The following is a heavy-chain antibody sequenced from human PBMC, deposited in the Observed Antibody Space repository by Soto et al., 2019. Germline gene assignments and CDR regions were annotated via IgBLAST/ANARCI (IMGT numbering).Heavy chain of an antibody. Sequence: SETLSLTCTVSGDSLNYYYWSWIRRPPGRGLEWIGYVYYDGSTHYNPSLKSRVTMSIDTSKNQFSLKLSSVLAADTAVYYCVTYDRQSGRYSLYHWGQGTLGTVSA. CDR1: GDSLNYYY. V-gene: IGHV4-59*01. D-gene: IGHD3-10*01. CDR3: VTYDRQSGRYSLYH. CDR2: VYYDGST. J-gene: IGHJ5*02.